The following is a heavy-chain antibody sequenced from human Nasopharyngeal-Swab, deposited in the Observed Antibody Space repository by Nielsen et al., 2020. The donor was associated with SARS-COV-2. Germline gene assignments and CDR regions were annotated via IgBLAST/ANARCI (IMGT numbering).Heavy chain of an antibody. V-gene: IGHV3-48*03. D-gene: IGHD5-12*01. CDR2: ISSSGSTI. J-gene: IGHJ3*02. CDR1: GFTFSSYE. Sequence: GGSLRLSCAASGFTFSSYEMNWVRQAPGKGLEWVSYISSSGSTIYYADSVKGRFTISRDNAKNSLYLQMNSLRAEDTAVYYCAREVPYSGHDDAFDIWGQGTMVTVSA. CDR3: AREVPYSGHDDAFDI.